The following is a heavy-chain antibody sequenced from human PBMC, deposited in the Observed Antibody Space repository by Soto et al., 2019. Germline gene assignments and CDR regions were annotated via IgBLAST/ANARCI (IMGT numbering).Heavy chain of an antibody. CDR1: GFTFSSYA. D-gene: IGHD1-26*01. CDR2: ISYDGSNK. J-gene: IGHJ3*02. CDR3: ATDVGPQDI. Sequence: GGSLRLSCAASGFTFSSYAMHWVRQAPGKGLEWVAVISYDGSNKYYADSVKGRFTISRDNSKNTLYLQMNSLRSEDTAVYYCATDVGPQDIWGQGTMVTVSS. V-gene: IGHV3-30-3*01.